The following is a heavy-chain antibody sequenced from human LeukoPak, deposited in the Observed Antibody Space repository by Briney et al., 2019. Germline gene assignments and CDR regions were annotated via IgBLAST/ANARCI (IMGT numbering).Heavy chain of an antibody. CDR2: INPNSGGT. J-gene: IGHJ6*02. Sequence: ASVKCSFKGSGYTCTSDYMHWVRQAPGQGLEWMGWINPNSGGTNYAQKFQGRVTMTRDTSISTAYMELSRLRSDDTAVYYCARGDSITYYYYGMDVWGQGTTVTVSS. V-gene: IGHV1-2*02. D-gene: IGHD2/OR15-2a*01. CDR3: ARGDSITYYYYGMDV. CDR1: GYTCTSDY.